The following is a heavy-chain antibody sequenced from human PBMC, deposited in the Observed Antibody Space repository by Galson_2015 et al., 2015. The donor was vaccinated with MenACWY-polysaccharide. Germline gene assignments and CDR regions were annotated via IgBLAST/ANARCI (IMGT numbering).Heavy chain of an antibody. CDR1: GGSISSGSYY. D-gene: IGHD3-16*01. J-gene: IGHJ3*02. Sequence: TLSLTCTVSGGSISSGSYYWSWIRQPAGKGLEWIGRTYTSGSTNYNPSLKSRVTISVDTSKNQFSLKLSSVTAADTAVYYCARFTQTDAFDIWGQGTMVTVSS. V-gene: IGHV4-61*02. CDR3: ARFTQTDAFDI. CDR2: TYTSGST.